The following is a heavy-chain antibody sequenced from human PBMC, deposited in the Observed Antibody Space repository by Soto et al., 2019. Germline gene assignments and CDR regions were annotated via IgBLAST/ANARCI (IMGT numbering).Heavy chain of an antibody. J-gene: IGHJ6*03. CDR1: RFTFNSYN. V-gene: IGHV3-21*01. CDR2: ISGTSTYI. D-gene: IGHD5-12*01. Sequence: GGSLRLSCAASRFTFNSYNMNWVRQAPGKGLEWVSSISGTSTYIYYADSVKGRFTVSRDNAKNSLFLQMNNLRAEDTAIYYCARVVTREYSAYGLYYYNYMDVWGKGTTVTVSS. CDR3: ARVVTREYSAYGLYYYNYMDV.